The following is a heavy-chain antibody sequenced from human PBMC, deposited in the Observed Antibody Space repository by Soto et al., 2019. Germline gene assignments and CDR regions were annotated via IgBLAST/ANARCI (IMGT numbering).Heavy chain of an antibody. V-gene: IGHV1-18*01. CDR2: ISAYNGNT. Sequence: ASVKVSCKASGYTFTSYGISWVRQAPGQGLEWMGWISAYNGNTNYAQKLQGRVTMTTDTSTSTAYMELRSLRSDDTAVYYCARPGYCSSTSCYKVSFDYWGQGILVTAPQ. J-gene: IGHJ4*02. CDR3: ARPGYCSSTSCYKVSFDY. CDR1: GYTFTSYG. D-gene: IGHD2-2*02.